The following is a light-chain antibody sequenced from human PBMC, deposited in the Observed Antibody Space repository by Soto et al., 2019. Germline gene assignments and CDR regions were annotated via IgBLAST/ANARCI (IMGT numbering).Light chain of an antibody. V-gene: IGLV2-14*01. Sequence: QSVLTQPASVSGSPGQSITISCTGTSSDVGGYNYVSWYQQHPGKAPKLMIYEVSSRPSGVSNRFSGSKCGNTASLTISGLQAEDEADYYCSSYTSTSTLYVFGSGTKLTVL. CDR3: SSYTSTSTLYV. CDR1: SSDVGGYNY. J-gene: IGLJ1*01. CDR2: EVS.